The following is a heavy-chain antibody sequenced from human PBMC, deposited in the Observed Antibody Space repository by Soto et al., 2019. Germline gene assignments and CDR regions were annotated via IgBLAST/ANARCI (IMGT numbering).Heavy chain of an antibody. V-gene: IGHV1-2*02. CDR2: INPDSGGK. CDR3: AREQTQMVPPRPFDI. Sequence: ASVKVSCKASGYSFTGYYMQWVRQAPGKGLEWMGWINPDSGGKNYAQKFQGRVTMTRDTSISTAYMELSSLRSDATAIYYCAREQTQMVPPRPFDIWGQGKMVTVSS. D-gene: IGHD6-13*01. CDR1: GYSFTGYY. J-gene: IGHJ3*02.